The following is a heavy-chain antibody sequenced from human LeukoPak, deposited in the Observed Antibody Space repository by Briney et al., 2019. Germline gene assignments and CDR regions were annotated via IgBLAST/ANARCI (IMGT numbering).Heavy chain of an antibody. Sequence: GGSLRLSCAASGFTFSSYAMHWVRQAPAKGVEGVAVISYDGSNKYYAESVKGRFTISRDNSKNTLYLQMNSLRAEDTAVYYCARDFTFKFVKEDYFDYWGQETLVTVSS. CDR1: GFTFSSYA. CDR2: ISYDGSNK. V-gene: IGHV3-30*04. J-gene: IGHJ4*02. D-gene: IGHD3-16*01. CDR3: ARDFTFKFVKEDYFDY.